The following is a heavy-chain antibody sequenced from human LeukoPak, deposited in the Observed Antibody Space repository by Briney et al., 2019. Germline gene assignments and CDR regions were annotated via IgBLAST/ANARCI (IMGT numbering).Heavy chain of an antibody. J-gene: IGHJ5*02. CDR1: GYTFTGYY. D-gene: IGHD3-16*01. V-gene: IGHV1-2*02. Sequence: GASVKVSCKASGYTFTGYYMHWVRQAPGQGLEWMGWINPNSGGTNYAQKFQGRVTMTRDTSISTAYMELSRLRSDDTAVYYCAGAFGGVKNWFDPWGQGTLVTVSS. CDR3: AGAFGGVKNWFDP. CDR2: INPNSGGT.